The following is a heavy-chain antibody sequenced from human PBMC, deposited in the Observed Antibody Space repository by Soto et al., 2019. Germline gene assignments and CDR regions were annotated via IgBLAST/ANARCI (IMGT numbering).Heavy chain of an antibody. D-gene: IGHD6-19*01. CDR2: INAGNGNT. J-gene: IGHJ4*02. CDR3: ARAVAVAADFDY. CDR1: GYTFTGYA. V-gene: IGHV1-3*05. Sequence: QVQLVQSGAEEKKPGASVKVSCKASGYTFTGYAMHWVRQAPGQRLEWMGWINAGNGNTTYSQKFQGRVTITRETSASTAYMELSSLRSEDTAVYYCARAVAVAADFDYWGQGTLVTVSS.